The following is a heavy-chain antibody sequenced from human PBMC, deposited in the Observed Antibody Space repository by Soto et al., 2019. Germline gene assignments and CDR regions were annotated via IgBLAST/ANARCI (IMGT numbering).Heavy chain of an antibody. V-gene: IGHV4-59*01. CDR1: GGSIRPIK. CDR3: ARHETSGNAGYDPFDX. D-gene: IGHD3-9*01. Sequence: SETLSLTCTVSGGSIRPIKWSWIRQSPTTGLEWIAYISYDGSSNDNPSLRSLLSISIDTSRNRVFLNMTSVTAADTAVYYCARHETSGNAGYDPFDXWGQGTAVTVS. CDR2: ISYDGSS. J-gene: IGHJ6*02.